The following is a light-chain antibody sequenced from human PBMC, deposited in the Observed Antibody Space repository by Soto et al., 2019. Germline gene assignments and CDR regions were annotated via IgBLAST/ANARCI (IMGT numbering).Light chain of an antibody. J-gene: IGLJ1*01. V-gene: IGLV2-8*01. CDR3: SSYAGSSNV. CDR2: EVN. CDR1: SRDVGGYNY. Sequence: QSLMTQPPSASGSPGHSFAISCTGTSRDVGGYNYVSWYQQHPGKAPKLMIYEVNKRPSGVPDRFSGSKSGNTASLTVSGLQAEDEADYYCSSYAGSSNVFGTGTKVTVL.